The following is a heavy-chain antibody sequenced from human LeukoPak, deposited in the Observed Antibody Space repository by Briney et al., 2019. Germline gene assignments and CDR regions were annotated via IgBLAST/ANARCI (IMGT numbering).Heavy chain of an antibody. D-gene: IGHD3-22*01. CDR3: ARDAPHYYDSSGYGPRARSPGPFDY. Sequence: PGGSLRLSCAASGFTFYDYGMSWVRQAPGKGLEWVSDINWNGGSTSYADSVKGRFTISRDNAKNSLYLQMNSLRAEDTAVYYCARDAPHYYDSSGYGPRARSPGPFDYWGQGTLVTVSS. V-gene: IGHV3-20*04. J-gene: IGHJ4*02. CDR1: GFTFYDYG. CDR2: INWNGGST.